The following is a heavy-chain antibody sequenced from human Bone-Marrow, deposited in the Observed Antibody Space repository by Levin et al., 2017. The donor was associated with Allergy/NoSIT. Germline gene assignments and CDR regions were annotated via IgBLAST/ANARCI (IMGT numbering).Heavy chain of an antibody. Sequence: PGGSLRLSCAASGFTFSSYGMHWVRQAPGKGLEWVAVIWYDGSNKYYADSVKGRFTISRDNSKNTLYLQMNSLRAEDTAVYYCARDRGSYDYVWGSGSGYPDYWGQGTLVTVSS. V-gene: IGHV3-33*01. CDR3: ARDRGSYDYVWGSGSGYPDY. D-gene: IGHD3-16*01. CDR2: IWYDGSNK. CDR1: GFTFSSYG. J-gene: IGHJ4*02.